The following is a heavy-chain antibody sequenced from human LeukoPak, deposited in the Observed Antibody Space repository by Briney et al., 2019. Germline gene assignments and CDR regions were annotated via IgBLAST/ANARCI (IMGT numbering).Heavy chain of an antibody. V-gene: IGHV3-23*01. J-gene: IGHJ3*02. Sequence: QPGGSLRLSCAASGFTFTTNAMSWVRQAPGKGLEWVSAVSGSGGDTYYAGSVKGRFTISRDNSKNTLYLQMNSLRVEDTAVYFCAKELIIQPTGTVAFDIWGQGTMVTVSS. CDR1: GFTFTTNA. CDR3: AKELIIQPTGTVAFDI. D-gene: IGHD1-1*01. CDR2: VSGSGGDT.